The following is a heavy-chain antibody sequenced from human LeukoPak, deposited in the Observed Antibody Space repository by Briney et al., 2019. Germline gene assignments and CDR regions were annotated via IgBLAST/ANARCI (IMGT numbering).Heavy chain of an antibody. Sequence: GGSLRLSCAASGFTFSDYYMSWIRQAPGKGLEWVSYISSSGSTIYYADSVKGRFTIPRDNAKNSLYLQMNSLRAEDTAVYYCARGSPSAAATGFDIWGQGTVVTVSS. D-gene: IGHD2-2*01. CDR1: GFTFSDYY. CDR2: ISSSGSTI. V-gene: IGHV3-11*01. J-gene: IGHJ3*02. CDR3: ARGSPSAAATGFDI.